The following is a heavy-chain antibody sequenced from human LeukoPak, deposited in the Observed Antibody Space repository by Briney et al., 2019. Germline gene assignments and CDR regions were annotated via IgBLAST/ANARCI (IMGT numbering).Heavy chain of an antibody. J-gene: IGHJ4*02. CDR1: GDSISLSFYY. D-gene: IGHD6-19*01. CDR2: VYYSGTT. CDR3: ARGTLYRGWSYYLDF. V-gene: IGHV4-39*07. Sequence: SETLSLTCSVSGDSISLSFYYWGWIRQPPGKALEWIGSVYYSGTTSYNPSLKSRVTISVDISKNHFSLRLRSVTAADTAMYYCARGTLYRGWSYYLDFWGQGSQVTVSS.